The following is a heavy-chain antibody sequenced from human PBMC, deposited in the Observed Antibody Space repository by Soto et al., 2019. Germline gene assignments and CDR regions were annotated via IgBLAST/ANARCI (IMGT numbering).Heavy chain of an antibody. CDR2: IYYSGST. CDR3: AGEGIRFLEWSYYYYGMDV. J-gene: IGHJ6*02. V-gene: IGHV4-30-4*01. D-gene: IGHD3-3*01. Sequence: SETLSLTCTVSGGSISSGDYYWSWIRQPPGKGLEWIGYIYYSGSTYYNPSLKSRVTISVDTSKNQFSLKLSSVTAADTAVYYCAGEGIRFLEWSYYYYGMDVWRQGTTVTVSS. CDR1: GGSISSGDYY.